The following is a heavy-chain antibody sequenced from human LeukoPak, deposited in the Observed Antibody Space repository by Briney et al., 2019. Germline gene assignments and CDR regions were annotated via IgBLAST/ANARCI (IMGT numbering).Heavy chain of an antibody. CDR2: ISGSGDST. V-gene: IGHV3-23*01. J-gene: IGHJ4*02. D-gene: IGHD5-18*01. CDR1: GFTFSSYA. Sequence: GGSLRLSCAASGFTFSSYAMSWVRQAPGKGLEWVSAISGSGDSTYYADAVKGRFIISRDNSKNTLYLQMNSLRAEDTAVYYCAKGGYSYGYLFDCWGQGTLVTVSS. CDR3: AKGGYSYGYLFDC.